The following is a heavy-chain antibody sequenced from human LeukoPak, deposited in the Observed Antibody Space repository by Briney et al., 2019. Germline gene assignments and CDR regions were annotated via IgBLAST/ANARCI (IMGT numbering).Heavy chain of an antibody. D-gene: IGHD2-21*02. V-gene: IGHV4-34*01. Sequence: SSETLSLTCAVQGGSFGGYYWSWIRQSPGKGLEWIGEIDDGGNTNYNPSLMSRVIVSMEKSKKQFSLVMRSVAAADTAVYYCARFSRITWGDWGDAFDIWGQGTTVIVSS. J-gene: IGHJ3*02. CDR1: GGSFGGYY. CDR3: ARFSRITWGDWGDAFDI. CDR2: IDDGGNT.